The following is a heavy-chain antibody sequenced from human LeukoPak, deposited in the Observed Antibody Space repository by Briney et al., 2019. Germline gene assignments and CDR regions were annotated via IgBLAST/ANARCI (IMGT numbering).Heavy chain of an antibody. Sequence: SETLSLTCTLAGGSISSYYWSWIRQPPGKALEWIGYIYYTGSTSYNPSLKSRVTISGDTSKNQFSLKLSSVTAADTAVYYCARLGGWSSSWSRGWFDPWGQGTLVTVSS. J-gene: IGHJ5*02. CDR1: GGSISSYY. CDR2: IYYTGST. V-gene: IGHV4-59*08. D-gene: IGHD6-13*01. CDR3: ARLGGWSSSWSRGWFDP.